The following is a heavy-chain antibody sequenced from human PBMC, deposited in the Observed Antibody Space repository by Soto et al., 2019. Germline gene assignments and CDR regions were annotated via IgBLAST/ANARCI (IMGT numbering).Heavy chain of an antibody. J-gene: IGHJ4*02. CDR1: GGTLSNYA. V-gene: IGHV1-69*01. CDR3: PRGRTIFGVVTFDY. D-gene: IGHD3-3*01. Sequence: QVQLVQSGAEVKKPGSSVKVSCKASGGTLSNYAIAWVRLAPGQGLEWVGGVIPIFSIMKYAQKFQDRVTFTADDSTNTAYMELSSLTSEDKAGYYCPRGRTIFGVVTFDYWGQGTLVTVSS. CDR2: VIPIFSIM.